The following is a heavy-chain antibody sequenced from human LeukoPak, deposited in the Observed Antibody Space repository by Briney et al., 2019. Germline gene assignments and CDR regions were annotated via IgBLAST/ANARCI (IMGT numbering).Heavy chain of an antibody. CDR1: GYTFSNYG. V-gene: IGHV1-18*01. CDR3: ARDHSSSWSAFDI. J-gene: IGHJ3*02. D-gene: IGHD6-13*01. Sequence: GASVKVSCKASGYTFSNYGISWVRQAPGQGLEWVGWIRGDNGNTNYAQKLQGRVTMTTDTSTSTAYMELRSLRSDDTAVYYCARDHSSSWSAFDIWGQGTMVTVSS. CDR2: IRGDNGNT.